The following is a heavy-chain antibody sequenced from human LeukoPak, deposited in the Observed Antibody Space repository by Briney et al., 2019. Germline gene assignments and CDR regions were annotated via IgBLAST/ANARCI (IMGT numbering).Heavy chain of an antibody. CDR2: ISYDGSNK. V-gene: IGHV3-30-3*01. Sequence: GGSLRLSCAASGFTFSSYAMHWVRQAPGKGLEWVAVISYDGSNKYYADSVKGRFTISRDNSENTLYLQMNSLRAEDTAVYYCAKGLIVVVTADDAFDIWGQGTMVTVSS. CDR3: AKGLIVVVTADDAFDI. CDR1: GFTFSSYA. D-gene: IGHD2-21*02. J-gene: IGHJ3*02.